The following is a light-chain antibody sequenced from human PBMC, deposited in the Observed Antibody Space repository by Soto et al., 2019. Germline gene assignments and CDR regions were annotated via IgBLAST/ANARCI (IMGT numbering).Light chain of an antibody. CDR2: EVC. Sequence: QSALTQTASVSGSPGQSITLSCTGTSSDVGGYNYVSWYQQHPGKAPKLMIYEVCNRPSGVSNRFSGSKSGNTASLTISGLQAEDEADYYCNSYTSSGTLGVFGTGTKLTVL. CDR3: NSYTSSGTLGV. J-gene: IGLJ1*01. CDR1: SSDVGGYNY. V-gene: IGLV2-14*01.